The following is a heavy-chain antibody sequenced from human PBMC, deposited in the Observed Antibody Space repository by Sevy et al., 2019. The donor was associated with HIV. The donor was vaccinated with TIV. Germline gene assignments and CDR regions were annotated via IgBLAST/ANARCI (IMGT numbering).Heavy chain of an antibody. D-gene: IGHD3-9*01. J-gene: IGHJ3*02. CDR1: AGSISSYY. CDR2: IYYSGTT. V-gene: IGHV4-59*13. Sequence: SETLPLTCSVSAGSISSYYWSWIRQPPGKGLEWIGYIYYSGTTDYNPSLKSRVTISQDKSKKVFSLRLRSVTAADTAVYYCARDNAILTPRAFDIWGQGTMVTVSS. CDR3: ARDNAILTPRAFDI.